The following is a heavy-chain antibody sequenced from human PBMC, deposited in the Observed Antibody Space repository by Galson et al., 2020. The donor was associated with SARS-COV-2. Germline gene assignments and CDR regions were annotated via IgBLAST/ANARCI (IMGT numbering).Heavy chain of an antibody. CDR3: ARDLRPPSIYGGDHFDY. J-gene: IGHJ4*02. CDR1: GFTFSSYS. D-gene: IGHD2-21*02. CDR2: ISSSSSYI. Sequence: GGSLRLSCAASGFTFSSYSMNWVRQAPGKGLEWVSSISSSSSYIYYADSVKGRFTISRDNAKNSLYLQMNSLRAEDTAVYYCARDLRPPSIYGGDHFDYWGQGTLVTVSS. V-gene: IGHV3-21*01.